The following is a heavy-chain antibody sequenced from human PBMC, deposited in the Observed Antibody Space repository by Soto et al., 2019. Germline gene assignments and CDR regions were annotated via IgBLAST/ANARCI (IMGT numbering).Heavy chain of an antibody. V-gene: IGHV3-33*01. CDR1: DFSCSNYG. Sequence: GGCLRLSWAASDFSCSNYGMHWYRHAPGKGLEWVAIIWHDGNNKYYAESVRGRFIISRDNSKNRLYLQMNRLRAEDTAVYYCASDLVGASDSYGLDVWGQGTPVTVSS. J-gene: IGHJ6*02. CDR2: IWHDGNNK. CDR3: ASDLVGASDSYGLDV. D-gene: IGHD1-26*01.